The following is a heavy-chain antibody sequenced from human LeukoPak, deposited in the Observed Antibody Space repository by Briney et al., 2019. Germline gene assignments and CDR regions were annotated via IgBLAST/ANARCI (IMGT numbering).Heavy chain of an antibody. Sequence: ASVKVSCKASGYTFTSYGISWVRQAPGQGLEWMGWISAYNGNTNYAQKPQGRVTMTTDTSTSTAYMELRSLRSDNTAVYYCARIGSYYRISDYWGQGTLVTVSS. CDR1: GYTFTSYG. D-gene: IGHD1-26*01. CDR3: ARIGSYYRISDY. CDR2: ISAYNGNT. J-gene: IGHJ4*02. V-gene: IGHV1-18*01.